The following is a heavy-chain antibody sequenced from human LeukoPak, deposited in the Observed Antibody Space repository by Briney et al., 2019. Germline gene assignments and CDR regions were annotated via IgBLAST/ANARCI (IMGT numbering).Heavy chain of an antibody. D-gene: IGHD3-22*01. CDR1: GYTLTELS. Sequence: ASVKVSCKVSGYTLTELSMHWVRQAPGKGLEWMGGFDPEDGETIYAQKFRGRVTMTEDTSTDTAYMELSSLRSEDTAVYYCATEPRLHYDSSGYNWGQGTLVTVSS. J-gene: IGHJ4*02. V-gene: IGHV1-24*01. CDR2: FDPEDGET. CDR3: ATEPRLHYDSSGYN.